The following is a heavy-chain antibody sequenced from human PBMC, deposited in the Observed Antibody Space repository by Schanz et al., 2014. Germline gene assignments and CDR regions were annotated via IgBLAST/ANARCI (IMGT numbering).Heavy chain of an antibody. J-gene: IGHJ4*02. V-gene: IGHV1-46*03. CDR1: GGTFSSST. CDR2: INPSGGST. D-gene: IGHD6-13*01. Sequence: QVQLVQSGAEVKKPGSSVKVSCKASGGTFSSSTLTWVRQAPGQGLEWMGIINPSGGSTSYAQKFQGRVTITRDTSTSTVYMELSSLRAEDTAVYYCARDGEAAAGCDSWGQGTLVTVSS. CDR3: ARDGEAAAGCDS.